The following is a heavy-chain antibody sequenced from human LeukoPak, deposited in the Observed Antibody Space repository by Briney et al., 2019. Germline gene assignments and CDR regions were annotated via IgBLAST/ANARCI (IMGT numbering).Heavy chain of an antibody. D-gene: IGHD2-15*01. V-gene: IGHV3-23*01. Sequence: GGSLRLSCAASGFTLSSYAMSWVRQAPGKGLEWVSAISGSGGSTYYADSVKGRFTISRDNSKNTLYLQMNSLRAEDTAVYYCAKDEYCSGGSCYPEYFQHWGQGTLVTVSS. CDR2: ISGSGGST. CDR3: AKDEYCSGGSCYPEYFQH. CDR1: GFTLSSYA. J-gene: IGHJ1*01.